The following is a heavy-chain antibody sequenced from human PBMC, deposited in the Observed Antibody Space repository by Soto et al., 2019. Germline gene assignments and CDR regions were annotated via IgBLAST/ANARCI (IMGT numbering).Heavy chain of an antibody. CDR3: ARTNSSITIFGVVPTTPFDY. CDR2: IYYSGST. D-gene: IGHD3-3*01. CDR1: GGSISSSSYY. Sequence: SETLSLTCTVSGGSISSSSYYWGWIRQPPGKGLEWIGSIYYSGSTYYNPSLKSRVTISVDTSKNQFSLKLSSVTAADTAVYYCARTNSSITIFGVVPTTPFDYWGQGTLVTVSS. V-gene: IGHV4-39*01. J-gene: IGHJ4*02.